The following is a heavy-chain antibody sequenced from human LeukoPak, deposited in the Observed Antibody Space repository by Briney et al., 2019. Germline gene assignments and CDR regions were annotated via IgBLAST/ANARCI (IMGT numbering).Heavy chain of an antibody. V-gene: IGHV4-59*01. Sequence: SETLSLTCTVSGGSISPYYWSWIRQSPGKGLEWIGNIYYSGSTNYIPSLESRVTISVDTSKNQFSLKLNSVTAADTAVYYCARSVCSSSSCSRKGAFDYWGRGTLVTVSS. CDR2: IYYSGST. CDR3: ARSVCSSSSCSRKGAFDY. J-gene: IGHJ4*02. D-gene: IGHD2-2*01. CDR1: GGSISPYY.